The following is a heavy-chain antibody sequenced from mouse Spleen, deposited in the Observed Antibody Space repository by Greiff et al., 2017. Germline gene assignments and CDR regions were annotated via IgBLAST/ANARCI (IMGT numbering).Heavy chain of an antibody. CDR2: INPSTGGT. CDR3: ARFRLRRGYYFDY. Sequence: VQLQQPGPELVKPGASVKISCKASGYSFTGYYMNWVKQSPEKSLEWIGEINPSTGGTTYNQKFKAKATLTVDKSSSTAYMQLKSLTSEDSAVYYCARFRLRRGYYFDYWGQGTTRTVSS. D-gene: IGHD2-2*01. V-gene: IGHV1-42*01. CDR1: GYSFTGYY. J-gene: IGHJ2*01.